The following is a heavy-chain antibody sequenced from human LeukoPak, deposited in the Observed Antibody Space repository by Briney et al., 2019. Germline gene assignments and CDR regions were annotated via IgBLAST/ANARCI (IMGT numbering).Heavy chain of an antibody. CDR2: INHSGST. V-gene: IGHV4-34*01. J-gene: IGHJ3*02. CDR3: ASPNPIQLWTKGAFDI. CDR1: GGSFSGYY. D-gene: IGHD5-18*01. Sequence: SETLSLTCAVYGGSFSGYYWSWIRQPPGKGLEWIGEINHSGSTNYNPSLKSRVTISVDTSKNQFSLKLSSVTAADTAVYYCASPNPIQLWTKGAFDIWGQGTMATVSS.